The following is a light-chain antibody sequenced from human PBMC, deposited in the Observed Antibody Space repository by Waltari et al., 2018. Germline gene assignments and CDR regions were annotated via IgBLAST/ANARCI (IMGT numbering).Light chain of an antibody. CDR3: SSYAGSDNFVV. Sequence: QSALTQPPSASGSPGQSVTISCPGTSSDIGGYNYVSWYQHPPDKAPKLMLYEVSKRPSGVPDRFSGSKSDNTASLTGSGLQAEDEADYYCSSYAGSDNFVVFGGGTKLTVL. V-gene: IGLV2-8*01. CDR2: EVS. CDR1: SSDIGGYNY. J-gene: IGLJ2*01.